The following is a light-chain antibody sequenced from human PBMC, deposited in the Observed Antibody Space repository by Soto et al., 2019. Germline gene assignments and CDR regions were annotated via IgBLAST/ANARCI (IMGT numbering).Light chain of an antibody. CDR2: GVS. CDR1: QSISSS. CDR3: QQSYTAPSIT. Sequence: DIQMTQSPSSLSASVGDKVTITCRASQSISSSLNWYQQKSGKAPNLLIYGVSRLQGGVPSRFSGSGSGTDFTLSISSLQPEDCATYYCQQSYTAPSITFGQGTRLEIK. J-gene: IGKJ5*01. V-gene: IGKV1-39*01.